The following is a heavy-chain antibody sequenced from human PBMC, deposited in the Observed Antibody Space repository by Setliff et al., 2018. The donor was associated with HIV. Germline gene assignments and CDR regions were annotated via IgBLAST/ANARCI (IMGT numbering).Heavy chain of an antibody. CDR1: GYTFTSYG. D-gene: IGHD6-19*01. J-gene: IGHJ4*02. CDR3: ARGPQWLVQGYFGY. Sequence: ASVKVFCKASGYTFTSYGISWVRQAPGQGLEWMGWISAYNGNTNYAQKLQGRVTMTTDTSTSTVYMELRSLRSDDTAVYYCARGPQWLVQGYFGYWGQGTLVTVSS. CDR2: ISAYNGNT. V-gene: IGHV1-18*01.